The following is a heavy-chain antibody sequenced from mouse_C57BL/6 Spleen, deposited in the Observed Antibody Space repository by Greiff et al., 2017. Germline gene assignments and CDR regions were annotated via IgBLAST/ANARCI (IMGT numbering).Heavy chain of an antibody. V-gene: IGHV5-4*03. Sequence: DVMLVESGGGLVKPGGSLKLSCAASGFTFSSYAMSWVRQTPEKRLAWVATISDGGSYTYYPDNVKGRFTISRDNAKNNLYLQMSHLKSEDTAMYDCARAVLLRSTYYFDDWGQGTTLTVSS. CDR1: GFTFSSYA. CDR2: ISDGGSYT. D-gene: IGHD1-1*01. CDR3: ARAVLLRSTYYFDD. J-gene: IGHJ2*01.